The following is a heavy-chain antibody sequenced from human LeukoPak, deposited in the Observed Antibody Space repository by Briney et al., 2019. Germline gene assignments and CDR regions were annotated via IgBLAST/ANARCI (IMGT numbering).Heavy chain of an antibody. D-gene: IGHD5-12*01. CDR2: IYYSGST. CDR3: ARVSSVWIKDYYYYMDV. J-gene: IGHJ6*03. V-gene: IGHV4-39*07. CDR1: GGSISSSSYY. Sequence: SETLSLTCSVSGGSISSSSYYWGWIRQPPGKGLDWIGSIYYSGSTYYKSSLKSRVIISVDTSNNKFSLKLTSVTAADTAVYYCARVSSVWIKDYYYYMDVWGKGTTVTVSS.